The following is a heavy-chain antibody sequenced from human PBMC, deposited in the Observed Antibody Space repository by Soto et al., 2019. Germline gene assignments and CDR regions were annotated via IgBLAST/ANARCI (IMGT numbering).Heavy chain of an antibody. Sequence: QVQLVESGGGVVQPGRSLRLSCVASGFTFSSYGMHWVRQAPGKGLEWVAIISYDGSNTYYADSVKGRFTISRDNSKNTLYLQMNRLRAEDTSVYYCAKEGGLSGGYYISSSYYFDYWGQGTLVTVSS. CDR1: GFTFSSYG. V-gene: IGHV3-30*18. D-gene: IGHD1-26*01. CDR2: ISYDGSNT. J-gene: IGHJ4*02. CDR3: AKEGGLSGGYYISSSYYFDY.